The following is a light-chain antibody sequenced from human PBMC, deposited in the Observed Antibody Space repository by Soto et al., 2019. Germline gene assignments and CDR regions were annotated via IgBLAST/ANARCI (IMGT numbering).Light chain of an antibody. V-gene: IGKV1-17*01. CDR3: LQHNSYPRT. Sequence: DIQMTQSPSSLSASVGDRVTITCRASQGIRNDLDWYQQKPGKAPKRLIYAASSLQSGFPSRFSGSGSGTEFTLTISSLQPEDFATYYCLQHNSYPRTFGQGTKVEIK. CDR1: QGIRND. J-gene: IGKJ1*01. CDR2: AAS.